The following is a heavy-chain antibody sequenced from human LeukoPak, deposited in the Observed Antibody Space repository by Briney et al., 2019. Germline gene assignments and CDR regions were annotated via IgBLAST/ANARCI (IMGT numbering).Heavy chain of an antibody. CDR1: GNYW. J-gene: IGHJ4*02. V-gene: IGHV3-74*01. Sequence: PGGSLRLSCAASGNYWMHWVRQAPGKGLVWVSHINSDGSWTSYADSVKGRFTISKDNAKNTLYLQMNSLRAEDTALYYCARDINGLDNWGQGTLVTVSS. CDR2: INSDGSWT. CDR3: ARDINGLDN. D-gene: IGHD3-10*01.